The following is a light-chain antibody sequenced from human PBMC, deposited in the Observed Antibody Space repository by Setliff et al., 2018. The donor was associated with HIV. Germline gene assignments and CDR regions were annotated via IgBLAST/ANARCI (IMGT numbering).Light chain of an antibody. CDR2: DVS. J-gene: IGLJ1*01. Sequence: ALAQPASVSGSPGQSITISCTGTSSDVGGYNYVSWYQQHPGKAPKLMIYDVSKRPSGVSNRFSGSKSGNTASLTVSGLQAEDEADYYCSSYTSSSTPYVFGTGTKVTVL. V-gene: IGLV2-14*01. CDR3: SSYTSSSTPYV. CDR1: SSDVGGYNY.